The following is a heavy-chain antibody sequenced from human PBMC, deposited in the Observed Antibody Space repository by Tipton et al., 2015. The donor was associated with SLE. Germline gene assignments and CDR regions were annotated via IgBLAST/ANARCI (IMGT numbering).Heavy chain of an antibody. CDR2: IHHRGTT. D-gene: IGHD3-10*01. V-gene: IGHV4-4*02. J-gene: IGHJ4*02. CDR3: AGGFYYGSGTFSDFEY. Sequence: TLSLTCIVSGASVSSFWWNWVRQPPGMGLEWIGEIHHRGTTNYNPSLKSRVTISVDKSKSQFSLKLSSVTAADTAVYYCAGGFYYGSGTFSDFEYWGQGTLATVSS. CDR1: GASVSSFW.